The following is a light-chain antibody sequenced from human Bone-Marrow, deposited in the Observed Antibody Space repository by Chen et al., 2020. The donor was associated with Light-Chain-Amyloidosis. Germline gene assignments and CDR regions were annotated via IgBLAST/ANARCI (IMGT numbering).Light chain of an antibody. CDR1: NIGSTS. CDR3: QVWDRSSDRPV. CDR2: ADS. Sequence: SYVRTQPSSVSVAPGQTAPLACGGNNIGSTSVHWYQQTPGQAPLLVVYADSHRPSGIPERLSGSNSGNTATLTISRVEAGDEADYYCQVWDRSSDRPVFGGGTKLTVL. V-gene: IGLV3-21*02. J-gene: IGLJ3*02.